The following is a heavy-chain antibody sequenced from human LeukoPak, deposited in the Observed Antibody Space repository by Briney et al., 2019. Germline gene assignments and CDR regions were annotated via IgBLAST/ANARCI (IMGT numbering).Heavy chain of an antibody. CDR3: ARADSSGWRYYFDY. J-gene: IGHJ4*02. V-gene: IGHV4-34*01. D-gene: IGHD6-19*01. CDR2: INHSGST. CDR1: GGSFSGYY. Sequence: SETLSLTCAVYGGSFSGYYWSWIRQPPGKGLEWIGEINHSGSTNYNPSLKSRVTISVDTSKNQFSLKLSSVTAADTAVYYCARADSSGWRYYFDYWGQGTLVTVSS.